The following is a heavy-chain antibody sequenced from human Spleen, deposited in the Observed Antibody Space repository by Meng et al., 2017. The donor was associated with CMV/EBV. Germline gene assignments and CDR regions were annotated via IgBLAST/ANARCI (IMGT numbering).Heavy chain of an antibody. CDR2: IKQDGSEK. J-gene: IGHJ4*02. V-gene: IGHV3-7*01. Sequence: FTFSSYWMSWVRQAPGKGLEWVANIKQDGSEKYYVDSVKGRFTISRDNAKNSLYLQMNSLRAEDTAVYYCARGRVRYYDSSGLQPFDYWGQGTLVTVSS. CDR3: ARGRVRYYDSSGLQPFDY. D-gene: IGHD3-22*01. CDR1: FTFSSYW.